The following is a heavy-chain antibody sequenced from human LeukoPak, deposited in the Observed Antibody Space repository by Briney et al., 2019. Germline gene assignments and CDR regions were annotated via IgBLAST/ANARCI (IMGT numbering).Heavy chain of an antibody. D-gene: IGHD5-12*01. J-gene: IGHJ4*02. CDR2: ISGSGGST. CDR3: AKDRGSGYDLMYYFDY. Sequence: GGSLRLSCAASGFTFSSYGMSWVRQAPGKGLEWVSAISGSGGSTYYADSVKGRFTISRDNAKNSLYLQMNSLRAEDTALYYCAKDRGSGYDLMYYFDYWGQGTLVTVSS. V-gene: IGHV3-23*01. CDR1: GFTFSSYG.